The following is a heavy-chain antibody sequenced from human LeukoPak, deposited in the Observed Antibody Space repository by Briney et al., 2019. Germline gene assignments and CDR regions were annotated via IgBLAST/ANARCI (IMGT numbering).Heavy chain of an antibody. CDR2: IYHSGST. CDR1: GGSISSGGYY. D-gene: IGHD3-9*01. Sequence: SETLSLTCTVSGGSISSGGYYWSWIRQPPGKGLEWIGYIYHSGSTYYNPSLKSRVTISVDRSKNQFSLKLSSVTAADTAVYYCARGGYYDILTTILNDAFDIWGQGTMVTVSS. CDR3: ARGGYYDILTTILNDAFDI. V-gene: IGHV4-30-2*01. J-gene: IGHJ3*02.